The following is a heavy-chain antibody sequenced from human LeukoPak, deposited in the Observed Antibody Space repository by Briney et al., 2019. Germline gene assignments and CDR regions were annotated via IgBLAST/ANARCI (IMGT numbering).Heavy chain of an antibody. CDR1: GGSFSGYY. CDR2: INHSGST. Sequence: SETLSLTCAVYGGSFSGYYWSWIRQPPGKGLEWIGEINHSGSTNYNPSLKSRVTISVDTSKNQFSLKLSSVTAADTAVYYCAREWWWHAFDIWGQGTMVTVSS. CDR3: AREWWWHAFDI. D-gene: IGHD2-15*01. V-gene: IGHV4-34*01. J-gene: IGHJ3*02.